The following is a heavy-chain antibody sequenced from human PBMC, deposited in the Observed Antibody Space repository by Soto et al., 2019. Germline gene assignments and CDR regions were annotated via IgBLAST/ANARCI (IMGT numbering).Heavy chain of an antibody. CDR2: INSYGSST. CDR1: GFTFSRYS. D-gene: IGHD2-2*03. J-gene: IGHJ3*02. V-gene: IGHV3-74*01. CDR3: ARSWICNLNDAFDI. Sequence: EVQLVESGGGSVKPGGSLRLSCAASGFTFSRYSMHWVRQAPGKGLVWVSRINSYGSSTDYAESVKGRFTIYRDNAKNTLYLQMNSLGVEDTAVYYCARSWICNLNDAFDIWGQGTMVTVSS.